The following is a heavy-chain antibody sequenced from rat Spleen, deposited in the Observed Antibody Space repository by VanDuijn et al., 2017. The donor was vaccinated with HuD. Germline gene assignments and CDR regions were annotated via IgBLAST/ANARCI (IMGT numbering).Heavy chain of an antibody. CDR3: TRRGYLSDWYFDF. CDR2: ISYDGSKT. D-gene: IGHD4-4*01. Sequence: EVQLVESAGGLVQPERSLKLSCAASGFTFSDFYMAWVRQAPTKGLEWVATISYDGSKTYYRDSVKGRFTISRDNARSTLNLHMDSLRSEDTAIYYCTRRGYLSDWYFDFWGPGTMVTVSS. V-gene: IGHV5-29*01. J-gene: IGHJ1*01. CDR1: GFTFSDFY.